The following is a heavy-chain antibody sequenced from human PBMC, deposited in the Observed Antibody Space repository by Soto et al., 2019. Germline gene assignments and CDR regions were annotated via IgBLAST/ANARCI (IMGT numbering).Heavy chain of an antibody. CDR2: IIPIFGTA. J-gene: IGHJ6*02. CDR3: ASRDGYTPGDYYYGMDV. V-gene: IGHV1-69*01. Sequence: QVQLVQSGAEVKKPGSSVKVSCKASGGTFSSYAISWVRQAPGQGLEWMGGIIPIFGTANYAQKFQGRVTITADESTSTAYMELSSLRSEDTAVYYCASRDGYTPGDYYYGMDVWGQGTTVTVSS. D-gene: IGHD5-12*01. CDR1: GGTFSSYA.